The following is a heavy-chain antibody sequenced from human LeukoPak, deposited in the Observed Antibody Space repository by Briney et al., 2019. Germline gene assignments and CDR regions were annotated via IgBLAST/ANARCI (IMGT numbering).Heavy chain of an antibody. Sequence: GASVKVSCKASGYSFTSYGIGWVRQAPGQGLEWMGWISAYNGDTNYAQNLQGRVTMTTDTSTSTAYMELRSLTSDDTAVYYCARDRAHAGALDYWGQGALVTVSS. CDR1: GYSFTSYG. CDR2: ISAYNGDT. D-gene: IGHD2-8*02. J-gene: IGHJ4*02. CDR3: ARDRAHAGALDY. V-gene: IGHV1-18*01.